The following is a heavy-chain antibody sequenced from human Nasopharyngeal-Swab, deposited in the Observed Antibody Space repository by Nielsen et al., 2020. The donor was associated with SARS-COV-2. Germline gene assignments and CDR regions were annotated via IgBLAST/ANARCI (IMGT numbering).Heavy chain of an antibody. CDR3: ARLEDYYGMDV. D-gene: IGHD1-1*01. CDR2: ISSSSSYT. CDR1: GFTFSDYY. J-gene: IGHJ6*02. Sequence: GESLKISCAASGFTFSDYYMSWIRRAPGKGLEWVSYISSSSSYTNYADSVKGRFTISRDNAKNSLYLQMNSLRAEDTTVYYCARLEDYYGMDVWGQGTTVTVSS. V-gene: IGHV3-11*06.